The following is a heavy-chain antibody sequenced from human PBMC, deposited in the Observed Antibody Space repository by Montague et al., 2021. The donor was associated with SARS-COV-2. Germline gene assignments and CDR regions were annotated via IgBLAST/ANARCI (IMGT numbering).Heavy chain of an antibody. CDR2: LHHSGST. D-gene: IGHD2-8*01. J-gene: IGHJ4*02. V-gene: IGHV4-59*01. CDR1: GYSITRVF. CDR3: ARLDLGFNGKMYFFDA. Sequence: SETLSLTCSVSGYSITRVFWGWLRQPPGKGLEWIGHLHHSGSTNFNPSLKSRLTMSPDTSKNQFSLQLSSVTAADTAVYYCARLDLGFNGKMYFFDAWGQGILVTVSS.